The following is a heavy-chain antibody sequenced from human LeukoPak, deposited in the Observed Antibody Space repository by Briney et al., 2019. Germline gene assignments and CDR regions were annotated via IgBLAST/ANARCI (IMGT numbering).Heavy chain of an antibody. CDR1: GASVSSGSYY. CDR2: IYYIGST. CDR3: ARDLPYGADEHEFDY. J-gene: IGHJ4*02. D-gene: IGHD4-17*01. Sequence: PSETLSLTCTVSGASVSSGSYYWSWIRQPPGKGLEWIGYIYYIGSTNYNPSLKSRVTISLDTSKNQFSLKLNSVTAADTAVYYCARDLPYGADEHEFDYWGQGTLVTVSS. V-gene: IGHV4-61*01.